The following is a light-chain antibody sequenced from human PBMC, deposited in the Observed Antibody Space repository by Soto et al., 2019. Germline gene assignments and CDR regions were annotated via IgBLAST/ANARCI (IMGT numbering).Light chain of an antibody. CDR3: LQYNSPPLT. CDR1: QGIRYA. Sequence: DIQMTQSPSSLSASVGDRVTITCRASQGIRYALGWYQQKPGTAPKRLIYGASILQNGVPSRFGGSGSGTEFTLTSSSLQPEDFATYYCLQYNSPPLTFGQGTKVEI. J-gene: IGKJ1*01. CDR2: GAS. V-gene: IGKV1-17*01.